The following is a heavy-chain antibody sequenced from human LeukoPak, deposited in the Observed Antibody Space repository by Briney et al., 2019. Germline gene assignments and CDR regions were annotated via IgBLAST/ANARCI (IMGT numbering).Heavy chain of an antibody. D-gene: IGHD5-24*01. CDR2: IYYSGST. CDR1: GGSISSYY. Sequence: SETLSLTCTVSGGSISSYYWSWIRQPPGKGLEWTGYIYYSGSTNYNPSLKSRVTISVDTSKNQFSLKLSSVTAADTAVYYCARAGATSYSDAFDIWGQGTMVTVSS. J-gene: IGHJ3*02. CDR3: ARAGATSYSDAFDI. V-gene: IGHV4-59*01.